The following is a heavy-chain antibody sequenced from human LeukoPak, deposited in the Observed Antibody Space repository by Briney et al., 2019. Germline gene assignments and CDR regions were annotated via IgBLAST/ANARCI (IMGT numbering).Heavy chain of an antibody. D-gene: IGHD1-1*01. J-gene: IGHJ4*02. CDR3: ARDSGTTIDY. Sequence: SQTLSLTCTVSGGSISSGGYYWGWIRQHPGKGLEWIGYIYYSGSTYYNPSLKSRVTISVDTSKNQFSLKLSSVTAADTAVYYCARDSGTTIDYWGQGTLVTVSS. CDR1: GGSISSGGYY. V-gene: IGHV4-31*03. CDR2: IYYSGST.